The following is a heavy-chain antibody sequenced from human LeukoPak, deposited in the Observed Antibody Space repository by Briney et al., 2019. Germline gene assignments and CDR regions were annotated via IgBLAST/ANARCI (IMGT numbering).Heavy chain of an antibody. Sequence: GGSLRLSCAASGFTFSSYAMHWVRQAPGKGLEWVAVISYDGSNEFYADSVKGRFTISRDNSKSTLYLQMNSLRAEDTAVYYCARESYGDLYFDYWGQGTLVTVSS. CDR1: GFTFSSYA. V-gene: IGHV3-30-3*01. CDR3: ARESYGDLYFDY. J-gene: IGHJ4*02. CDR2: ISYDGSNE. D-gene: IGHD4-17*01.